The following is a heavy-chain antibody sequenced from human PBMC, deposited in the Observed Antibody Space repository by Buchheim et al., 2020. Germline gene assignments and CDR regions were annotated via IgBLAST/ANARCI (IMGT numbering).Heavy chain of an antibody. V-gene: IGHV3-23*01. D-gene: IGHD4-17*01. CDR2: ISASGSGT. Sequence: EVQLLESGGGLVQPGGSPRLSCAASGFTFTTSPMSWVRQAPGKGLEWFSAISASGSGTSYADSVKGRFTLSSDNSKNTLFLQMNSLRVEDTAVYYCAKNSVHGDWPEYWGQGTL. CDR1: GFTFTTSP. J-gene: IGHJ4*02. CDR3: AKNSVHGDWPEY.